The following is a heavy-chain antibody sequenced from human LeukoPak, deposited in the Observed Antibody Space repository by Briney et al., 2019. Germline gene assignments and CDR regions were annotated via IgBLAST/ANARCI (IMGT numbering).Heavy chain of an antibody. CDR1: DYSISSGYY. Sequence: SETLSLTCIVSDYSISSGYYWGWFRQSPGKGLEWIGNVYFTGSTYYNPSLKSRVTISVDTSKNQFSLRLTSVTAADTAVYYCTKGKSGYPQNWGQGTLVTVSS. CDR2: VYFTGST. CDR3: TKGKSGYPQN. D-gene: IGHD3-3*01. V-gene: IGHV4-38-2*02. J-gene: IGHJ4*02.